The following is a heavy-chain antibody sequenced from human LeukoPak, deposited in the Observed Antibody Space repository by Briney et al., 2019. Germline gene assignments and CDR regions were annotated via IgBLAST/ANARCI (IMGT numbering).Heavy chain of an antibody. Sequence: PSETLSLTCTVSGGSISSYYWSWIRQPPGKGLEWIGEFNHSASSNYNPSLKSRVTISLDTSKNQFSLRLSSVTAADTAVYYCARGRRSRTLRGLYWGYFFDYWGQGTLVTVSS. CDR3: ARGRRSRTLRGLYWGYFFDY. J-gene: IGHJ4*02. V-gene: IGHV4-34*01. CDR1: GGSISSYY. CDR2: FNHSASS. D-gene: IGHD4-17*01.